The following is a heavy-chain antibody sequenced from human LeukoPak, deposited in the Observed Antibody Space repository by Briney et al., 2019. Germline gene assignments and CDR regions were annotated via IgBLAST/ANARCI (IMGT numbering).Heavy chain of an antibody. CDR1: GGSISSGGYS. Sequence: SETLSLTCAVSGGSISSGGYSWSWIRQPPGTGLEWIGYIYHSGSAYYNPSLKSRVTISVDRSKNQFSLKLSSVTAADTAVYYCARGRFLGMDVWGQGTTVTVSS. V-gene: IGHV4-30-2*01. D-gene: IGHD2-21*01. CDR3: ARGRFLGMDV. CDR2: IYHSGSA. J-gene: IGHJ6*02.